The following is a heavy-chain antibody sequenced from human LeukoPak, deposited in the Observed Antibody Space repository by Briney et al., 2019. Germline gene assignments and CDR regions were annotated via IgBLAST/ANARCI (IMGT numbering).Heavy chain of an antibody. CDR3: ARGGLSSSFDY. CDR1: GFTFSSYW. CDR2: ISSDGSGT. J-gene: IGHJ4*02. Sequence: PGGSLRLSCTASGFTFSSYWMHWVRQAPGKGLVWVSRISSDGSGTSYADSVKGRFTISRDNAKSALYLQMNSMRAEDTAVYYCARGGLSSSFDYWGQGTLVTVSS. V-gene: IGHV3-74*01. D-gene: IGHD6-13*01.